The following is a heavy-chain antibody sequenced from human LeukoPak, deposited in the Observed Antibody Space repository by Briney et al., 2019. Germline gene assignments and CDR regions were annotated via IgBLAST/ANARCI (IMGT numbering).Heavy chain of an antibody. CDR1: GGSISSYY. J-gene: IGHJ6*03. CDR3: AREMLLWFGEANYYYYMDV. Sequence: SETLSLTCTVSGGSISSYYWSWIRQPPGKGLEWIGYIYYSGSTNCNPSLKSRVTISVDTSKNQFSLKLSSVTAADTAVYYCAREMLLWFGEANYYYYMDVWGKGTTVTVSS. CDR2: IYYSGST. D-gene: IGHD3-10*01. V-gene: IGHV4-59*01.